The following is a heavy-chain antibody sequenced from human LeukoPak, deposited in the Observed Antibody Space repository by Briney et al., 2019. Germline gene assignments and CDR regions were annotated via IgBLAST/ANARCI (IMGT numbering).Heavy chain of an antibody. J-gene: IGHJ6*02. Sequence: LSLTCAVYGGSFSDYYMSWIRQAPGKGLEWVSYISSSGSTIYYADSVKGRFTISRDNAKNSLYLQMNSLRAEDTAVYYCARDPGLDGDYVSYGMDAWGQGTTVTVSS. V-gene: IGHV3-11*01. CDR1: GGSFSDYY. D-gene: IGHD4-17*01. CDR3: ARDPGLDGDYVSYGMDA. CDR2: ISSSGSTI.